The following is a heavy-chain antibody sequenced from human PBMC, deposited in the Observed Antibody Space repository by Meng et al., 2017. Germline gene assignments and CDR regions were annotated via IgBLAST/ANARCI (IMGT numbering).Heavy chain of an antibody. D-gene: IGHD6-19*01. V-gene: IGHV4-34*01. CDR3: ARKSGPSRKISIAVAGPYYFDY. Sequence: SQTLSLTCAVYGGSFSGYYWSWIRQPPGKGLEWIGEITHSGSTNYNPSLKSRVTISVDTSKNQFSLKLSSVTAADTAVYYCARKSGPSRKISIAVAGPYYFDYWGQGTLVTVSS. J-gene: IGHJ4*02. CDR1: GGSFSGYY. CDR2: ITHSGST.